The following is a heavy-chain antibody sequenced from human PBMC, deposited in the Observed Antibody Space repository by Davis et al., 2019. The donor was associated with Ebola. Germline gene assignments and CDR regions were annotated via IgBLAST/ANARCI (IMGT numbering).Heavy chain of an antibody. Sequence: GESLKISCAASGFTFSSYGMHWVRQAPGKGLEWVAVISYDGSNKYYADSVKGRFTISRDNSKNTLYLQMNSLRAEDTAVYYCARIVGCSSTSCYEFSWFDPWGQGTLVTVSS. V-gene: IGHV3-30*19. CDR3: ARIVGCSSTSCYEFSWFDP. CDR1: GFTFSSYG. CDR2: ISYDGSNK. D-gene: IGHD2-2*01. J-gene: IGHJ5*02.